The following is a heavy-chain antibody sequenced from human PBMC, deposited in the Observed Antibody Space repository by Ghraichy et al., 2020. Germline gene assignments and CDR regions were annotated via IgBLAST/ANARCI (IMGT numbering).Heavy chain of an antibody. CDR3: AKGYSNDYYYYMDV. CDR1: GGSISSSS. CDR2: IYYSGST. D-gene: IGHD4-11*01. Sequence: SETLSLTCAVSGGSISSSSWSWIRQAPGKGLEWIGYIYYSGSTNYNPSLKSRVTISVDTSKNQFSLKLSSVTAADTAVYYCAKGYSNDYYYYMDVWGKGTTVTVSS. V-gene: IGHV4-59*01. J-gene: IGHJ6*03.